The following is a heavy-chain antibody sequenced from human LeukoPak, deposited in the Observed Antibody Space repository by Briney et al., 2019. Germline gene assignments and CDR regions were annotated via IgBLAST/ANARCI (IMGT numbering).Heavy chain of an antibody. CDR3: ARSLNGFYRGLDF. V-gene: IGHV3-23*01. D-gene: IGHD3-22*01. Sequence: GGSLRLSCAASGFSFNSYAMNWVSHAPGKGLERVSVISSTGATTYYAASVKGRFTISRDNSKSTLYLQMDALRADDTAVYYCARSLNGFYRGLDFWGQGTLVTVSS. CDR2: ISSTGATT. CDR1: GFSFNSYA. J-gene: IGHJ4*02.